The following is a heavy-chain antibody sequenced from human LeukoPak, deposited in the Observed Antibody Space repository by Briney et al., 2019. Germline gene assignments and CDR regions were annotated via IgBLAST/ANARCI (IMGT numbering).Heavy chain of an antibody. J-gene: IGHJ4*02. CDR1: GFTFSSYG. Sequence: GGSLRLSCAASGFTFSSYGMHWVRQAPGKGLEWVAFIRYDGSNRYYADSVKGRFTISRDSSKNTLYLQMNSLRTEDTAVYYCAKAFGSGSYYNGFGLGWGQGTLATVSS. CDR2: IRYDGSNR. D-gene: IGHD3-10*01. V-gene: IGHV3-30*02. CDR3: AKAFGSGSYYNGFGLG.